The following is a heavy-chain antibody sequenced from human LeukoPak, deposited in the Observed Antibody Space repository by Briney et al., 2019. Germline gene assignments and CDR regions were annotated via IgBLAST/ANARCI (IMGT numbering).Heavy chain of an antibody. CDR3: AKDLGYCSSTSCYSWFDP. V-gene: IGHV3-23*01. Sequence: GGSLRLSCAASGFTFSSYAMSWVRQAPGKGLEWVSTISGGGGSTYYVDSVKGRFTISRDNSKNTLYLQMNSLRAEDTAVYYCAKDLGYCSSTSCYSWFDPWGQGTLVTVSS. J-gene: IGHJ5*02. CDR2: ISGGGGST. D-gene: IGHD2-2*01. CDR1: GFTFSSYA.